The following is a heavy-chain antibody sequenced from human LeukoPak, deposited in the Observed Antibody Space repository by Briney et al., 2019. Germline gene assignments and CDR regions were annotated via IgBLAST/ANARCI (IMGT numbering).Heavy chain of an antibody. V-gene: IGHV3-30*18. Sequence: GGSLRLSCAASGFTFSGYGMHWVRQAPGKGLEWVAVISYDGSNKYYADSVKGRFTISRDNSKNTLYLQMNSLRAEDTAVYYCAKDEGYSSSWLTGNFDYWGQGTLVTVSS. CDR2: ISYDGSNK. CDR1: GFTFSGYG. CDR3: AKDEGYSSSWLTGNFDY. J-gene: IGHJ4*02. D-gene: IGHD6-13*01.